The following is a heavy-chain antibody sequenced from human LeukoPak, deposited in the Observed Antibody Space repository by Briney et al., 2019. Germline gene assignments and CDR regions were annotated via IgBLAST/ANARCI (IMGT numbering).Heavy chain of an antibody. V-gene: IGHV3-13*01. J-gene: IGHJ6*02. CDR1: GFTFSSYD. D-gene: IGHD2-15*01. CDR2: IGTAGDT. Sequence: GGSLRLSCATSGFTFSSYDMHWVRQATGKGLEWVSAIGTAGDTYYPGSVKGRFTISRENAKNSLYPQMNSLRAGDTAVYYCARSRLSYYGMDVWGQGTTVTVSS. CDR3: ARSRLSYYGMDV.